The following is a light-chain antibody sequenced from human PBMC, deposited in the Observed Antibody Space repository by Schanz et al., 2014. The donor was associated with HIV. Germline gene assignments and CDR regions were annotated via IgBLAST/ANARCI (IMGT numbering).Light chain of an antibody. J-gene: IGKJ2*01. CDR3: QQYNSYSYT. Sequence: DIQLTQSPSFLSASVGDRVTITCRASQGISSYLAWYQQKPGKAPKLLIYAASSLQSGVPSTFSGSGSETEFTLTISSLQTDDFATYYCQQYNSYSYTFGQGTKLEIK. CDR1: QGISSY. CDR2: AAS. V-gene: IGKV1-9*01.